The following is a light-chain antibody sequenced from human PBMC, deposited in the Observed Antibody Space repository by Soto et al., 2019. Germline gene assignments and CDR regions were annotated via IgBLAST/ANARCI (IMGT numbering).Light chain of an antibody. J-gene: IGLJ1*01. CDR3: LVIFTGVGEV. V-gene: IGLV7-46*01. Sequence: QAVVTQEPSLTVSPGGTVTLTCDSSTGAVISGHWPHWFQQKPDQAPRTLIYDTDNKHPWTPARFSGSLLGGKAALTLSGAQPEDEADYYCLVIFTGVGEVFGTGTKVTVL. CDR2: DTD. CDR1: TGAVISGHW.